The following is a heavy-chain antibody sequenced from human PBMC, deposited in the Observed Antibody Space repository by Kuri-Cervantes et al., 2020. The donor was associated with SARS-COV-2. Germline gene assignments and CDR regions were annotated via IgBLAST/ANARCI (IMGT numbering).Heavy chain of an antibody. CDR1: GGSFSGYY. V-gene: IGHV4-34*01. CDR3: AGFECSGGSCADY. Sequence: SETLSLTCAVYGGSFSGYYWSWIRQPPGKGLEWIGEINHSGSTNYNPSLKSRVTVSVDTSKNQFSLKLSSVTAADTAVYYCAGFECSGGSCADYWGQGTLVTVSS. CDR2: INHSGST. D-gene: IGHD2-15*01. J-gene: IGHJ4*02.